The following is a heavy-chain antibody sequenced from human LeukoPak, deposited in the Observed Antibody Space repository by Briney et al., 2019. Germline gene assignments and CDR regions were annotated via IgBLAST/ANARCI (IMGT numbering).Heavy chain of an antibody. V-gene: IGHV3-30*04. CDR3: ARETVAGTFDP. Sequence: GGSLRLSCAASGFTFSSYAMHWVRQAPGKGLEWVAVISYDGSNKYYADSVKGRFTISRDNSKNTLYLQMNSLRAEDTAVYYCARETVAGTFDPWGQGTLVTVSS. CDR1: GFTFSSYA. J-gene: IGHJ5*02. CDR2: ISYDGSNK. D-gene: IGHD6-19*01.